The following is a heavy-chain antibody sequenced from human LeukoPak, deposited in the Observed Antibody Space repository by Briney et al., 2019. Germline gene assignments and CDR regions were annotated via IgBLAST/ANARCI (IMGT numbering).Heavy chain of an antibody. J-gene: IGHJ4*02. Sequence: GGSLRLSCAASGFTFSSYWLHWVGQAPGKGLVWVSRINSDGSSTSYADSVKGRFTISRDNAKNTLYLQMNRLRAEDTAVYYCARDSHGDYVDFDYWGQGTLVTVSS. CDR1: GFTFSSYW. V-gene: IGHV3-74*01. D-gene: IGHD4-17*01. CDR3: ARDSHGDYVDFDY. CDR2: INSDGSST.